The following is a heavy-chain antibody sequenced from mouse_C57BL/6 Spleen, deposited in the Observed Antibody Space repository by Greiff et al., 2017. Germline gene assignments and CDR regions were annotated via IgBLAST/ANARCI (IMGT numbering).Heavy chain of an antibody. CDR1: GFTFTDYY. V-gene: IGHV7-3*01. CDR3: ASLDEDDGFAY. CDR2: ISNKAIGYTT. J-gene: IGHJ3*01. Sequence: EVNVVESGGGLVQPGGSLSLSCAASGFTFTDYYMSWVRQPPGKALEWLGFISNKAIGYTTEYSASVKGRFTISRDNSQSILYLQMNALRAEDSATYYCASLDEDDGFAYWGQGTLVTVSA. D-gene: IGHD2-12*01.